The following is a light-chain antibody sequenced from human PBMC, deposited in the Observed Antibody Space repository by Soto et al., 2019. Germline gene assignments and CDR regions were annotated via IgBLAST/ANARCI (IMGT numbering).Light chain of an antibody. Sequence: QSALTQPASVSGSPGQSITISCTGPSSDVGGYNYVSWYQQHPGKAPKLMIYEVSHRPSGVSNRFSGSKSGNTASLTISGLQAEDEADYYCSSYTSSSTRVFGGGTKLTVL. CDR1: SSDVGGYNY. CDR2: EVS. J-gene: IGLJ2*01. V-gene: IGLV2-14*01. CDR3: SSYTSSSTRV.